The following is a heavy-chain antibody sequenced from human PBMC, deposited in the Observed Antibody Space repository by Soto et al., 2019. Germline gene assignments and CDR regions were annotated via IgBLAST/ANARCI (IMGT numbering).Heavy chain of an antibody. CDR3: ARRPSFYNGNDSGLLFAGAFDS. V-gene: IGHV5-51*01. Sequence: PGESLKICCKGSGYSFTSYWIGWVRQMPGKGLEWMGIIYPGDSDTRYSPSFQGQVTISADKSISTAYLQWSSLKASDTAMYYCARRPSFYNGNDSGLLFAGAFDSWAQGTMVTVSS. CDR1: GYSFTSYW. D-gene: IGHD1-1*01. J-gene: IGHJ3*02. CDR2: IYPGDSDT.